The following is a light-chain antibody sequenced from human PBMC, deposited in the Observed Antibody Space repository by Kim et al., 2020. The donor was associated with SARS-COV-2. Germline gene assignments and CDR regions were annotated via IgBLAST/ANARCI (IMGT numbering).Light chain of an antibody. CDR2: GAS. CDR1: QDMRNS. V-gene: IGKV1-9*01. CDR3: QQLNSYSLT. Sequence: IQLTQSPSSLSASVGDSVTITCRASQDMRNSLAWYQQKPGKVPKLLIYGASTLQSGVPLRFSRSGSGTDFTLTISSLQPEDFATYYCQQLNSYSLTFGEGPRWRSN. J-gene: IGKJ4*01.